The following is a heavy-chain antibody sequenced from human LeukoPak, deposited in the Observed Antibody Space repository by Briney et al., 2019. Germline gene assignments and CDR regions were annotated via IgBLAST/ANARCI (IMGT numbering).Heavy chain of an antibody. CDR2: TYYRSKWYN. Sequence: SQTLSLTCGISGDSVSSNSAAWNWIRQSPSRGLEWLGRTYYRSKWYNDYEVSVKSRIIINPDTSKNQFSLQLNSVTPEDTAVYYCARSPSPYSSGWYFDYWGQGTLVTVSS. V-gene: IGHV6-1*01. J-gene: IGHJ4*02. CDR1: GDSVSSNSAA. CDR3: ARSPSPYSSGWYFDY. D-gene: IGHD6-19*01.